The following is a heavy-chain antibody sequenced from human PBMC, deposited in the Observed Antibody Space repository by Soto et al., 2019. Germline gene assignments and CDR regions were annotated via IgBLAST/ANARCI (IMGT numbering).Heavy chain of an antibody. J-gene: IGHJ5*01. CDR1: GGSINSYY. Sequence: PSETLSLTCNASGGSINSYYRSWIRQPAGKGLEWIGRISSGGSAIYNPSLKSRVTISVDTSKNQFSLRLTSVTAADTAVYFCARDAYPNWFDFWGQGTPVTVSS. D-gene: IGHD2-8*01. CDR3: ARDAYPNWFDF. V-gene: IGHV4-4*07. CDR2: ISSGGSA.